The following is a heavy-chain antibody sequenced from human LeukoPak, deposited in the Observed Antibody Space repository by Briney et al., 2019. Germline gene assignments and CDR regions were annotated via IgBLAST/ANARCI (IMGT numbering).Heavy chain of an antibody. V-gene: IGHV3-30*02. J-gene: IGHJ5*02. CDR1: GFTFSSYG. CDR3: AKDLYSTVVPAALYNWFDP. D-gene: IGHD2-2*01. Sequence: PGGSLRLSCAASGFTFSSYGMHWVRQAPGKGLEWVAFIRYDGSNKYYADSVKGRFTISRDNSKNTLYLQMNSLRAEDTAVYYCAKDLYSTVVPAALYNWFDPRGQGTLVTVSS. CDR2: IRYDGSNK.